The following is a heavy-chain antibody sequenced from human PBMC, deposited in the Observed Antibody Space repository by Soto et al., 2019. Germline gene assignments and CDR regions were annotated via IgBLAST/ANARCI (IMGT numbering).Heavy chain of an antibody. CDR1: GFSFTNFA. Sequence: GGSLRLSCAASGFSFTNFAMSWVRQAPGKGLEWVAGIGASGDITWYADSVKGRLSISRDNSKNTLYLQLNGIRFEDTAVYYCAKDDFTDRGDDYFDYWGPGTLVTVSS. CDR2: IGASGDIT. CDR3: AKDDFTDRGDDYFDY. J-gene: IGHJ4*02. D-gene: IGHD2-21*02. V-gene: IGHV3-23*01.